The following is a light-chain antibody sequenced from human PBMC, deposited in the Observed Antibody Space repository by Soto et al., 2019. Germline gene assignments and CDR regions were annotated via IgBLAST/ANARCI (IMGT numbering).Light chain of an antibody. J-gene: IGLJ2*01. CDR3: QSYASSLSGVL. V-gene: IGLV1-40*01. CDR1: GSNIGAGYD. Sequence: QSVLTQPPSVSGAPGQGVTISCIGSGSNIGAGYDVHWYQQVSGTAPKLLLYGNSNRPSGVPDRFSGSKSGTSASLAIIGLQSEDEADYYCQSYASSLSGVLFGGGTKLTVL. CDR2: GNS.